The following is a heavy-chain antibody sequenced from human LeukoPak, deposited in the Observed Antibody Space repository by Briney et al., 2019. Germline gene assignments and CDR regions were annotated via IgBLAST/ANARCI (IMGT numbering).Heavy chain of an antibody. J-gene: IGHJ4*02. Sequence: GGTLRLSCAASGFTFSRFGMSWVRQAPGKGLAWVANINQDGSGKYYVDSVKGRFTISRDNAKNSLYLQMNSLRAEDTAVYYCARDSGRREDYWGQGTLVTVSS. V-gene: IGHV3-7*01. CDR3: ARDSGRREDY. CDR2: INQDGSGK. D-gene: IGHD1-26*01. CDR1: GFTFSRFG.